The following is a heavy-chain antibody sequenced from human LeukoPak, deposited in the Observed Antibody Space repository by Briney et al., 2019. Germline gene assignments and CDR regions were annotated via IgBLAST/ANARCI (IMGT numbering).Heavy chain of an antibody. CDR1: GGSISSSTYC. Sequence: SETLSLTCTVSGGSISSSTYCWSWVRQPPGKGLEWIGCMYHSGNTYYSSSLKGRVTISLDTPKNQFSLKLSSVTAADTAVYYCARVHSSSWXPXYKYYYGMDVWGQGTTVTVSS. J-gene: IGHJ6*02. V-gene: IGHV4-39*01. CDR2: MYHSGNT. CDR3: ARVHSSSWXPXYKYYYGMDV. D-gene: IGHD6-13*01.